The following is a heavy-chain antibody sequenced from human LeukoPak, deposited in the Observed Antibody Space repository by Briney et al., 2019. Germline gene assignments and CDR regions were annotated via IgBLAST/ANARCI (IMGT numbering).Heavy chain of an antibody. CDR3: ARETTPIATTYYGMDV. J-gene: IGHJ6*02. D-gene: IGHD6-13*01. CDR1: GGSISSSSYY. CDR2: MYYSGST. Sequence: SETLSLTCTVSGGSISSSSYYWGWIRQPPGKGLEWIGSMYYSGSTYYNPSLKSRVTISVDTSKNQFSLKLSSVTAADTAVYYCARETTPIATTYYGMDVWGQGTTVTVSS. V-gene: IGHV4-39*02.